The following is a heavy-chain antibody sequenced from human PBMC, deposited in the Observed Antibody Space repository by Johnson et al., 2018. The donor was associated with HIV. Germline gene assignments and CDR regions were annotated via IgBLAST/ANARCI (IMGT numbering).Heavy chain of an antibody. CDR2: ISYDGSNK. J-gene: IGHJ3*02. D-gene: IGHD1-14*01. V-gene: IGHV3-30*04. CDR3: ARDQGELRRTHAFDI. Sequence: QVQLVESGGGVVQPGRSLRLSCAASGFTFSSYAMHWVRQAPGKGLEWVAVISYDGSNKFYADSVQGRFTISRDNSKNTLYLQMNSLRHEDTAVYYCARDQGELRRTHAFDIWGQGTMVTVSS. CDR1: GFTFSSYA.